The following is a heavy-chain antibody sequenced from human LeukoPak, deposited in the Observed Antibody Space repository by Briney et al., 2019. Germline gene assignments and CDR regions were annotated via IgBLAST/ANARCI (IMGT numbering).Heavy chain of an antibody. D-gene: IGHD1-1*01. CDR2: ISSNGGST. J-gene: IGHJ6*02. V-gene: IGHV3-64*01. CDR3: ARDRTTGSWGPYYYYGMDV. CDR1: GFTFSSYA. Sequence: GGSLRLSCAASGFTFSSYAMYWVRQAPGKGLEYVSAISSNGGSTYYANSVKGRFTISRDNSKNTLYLQMGSLRAEDMAVYYCARDRTTGSWGPYYYYGMDVWGQGTTVTVSS.